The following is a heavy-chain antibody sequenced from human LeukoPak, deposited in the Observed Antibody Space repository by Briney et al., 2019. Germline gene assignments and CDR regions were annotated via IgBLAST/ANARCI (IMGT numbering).Heavy chain of an antibody. CDR1: GGSISSDY. CDR3: ARSVADVRGVDNFDFDY. CDR2: IYYSGTT. Sequence: SETLSLTCTVSGGSISSDYWSWIRQPPGKGLEWIGYIYYSGTTNYNPSLKSRVTISVDTSKKQFSLKLSSVTAADTAVYYCARSVADVRGVDNFDFDYWGQGTLVTVSS. V-gene: IGHV4-59*01. D-gene: IGHD3-10*01. J-gene: IGHJ4*02.